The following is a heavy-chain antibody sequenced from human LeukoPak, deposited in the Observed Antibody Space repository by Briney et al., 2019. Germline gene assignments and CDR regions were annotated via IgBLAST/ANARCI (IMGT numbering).Heavy chain of an antibody. J-gene: IGHJ4*02. Sequence: PSETLSLTCTVSGGSISSYYWSWIRQPPRKGLEWIGYIYYSGSTNYNPSLKSRVTISVDTSKNQFSLKLSSVTAADTAAYYCASYDILTGFDYWGQGTLVTVSS. CDR3: ASYDILTGFDY. CDR1: GGSISSYY. D-gene: IGHD3-9*01. CDR2: IYYSGST. V-gene: IGHV4-59*01.